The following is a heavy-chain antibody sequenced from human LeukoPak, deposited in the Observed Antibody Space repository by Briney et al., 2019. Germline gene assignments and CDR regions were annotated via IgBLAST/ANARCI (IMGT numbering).Heavy chain of an antibody. D-gene: IGHD6-19*01. Sequence: GRSLRLSCAASGFAFDDYAMHWVRQAPGKGLECVSGINWSSDIIAYADSVKGRFTISRDNAKKSLYLQMNSLRAEDMALYYCARIAVGEYSFNYWGQGTLVTVSS. CDR2: INWSSDII. V-gene: IGHV3-9*03. J-gene: IGHJ4*02. CDR1: GFAFDDYA. CDR3: ARIAVGEYSFNY.